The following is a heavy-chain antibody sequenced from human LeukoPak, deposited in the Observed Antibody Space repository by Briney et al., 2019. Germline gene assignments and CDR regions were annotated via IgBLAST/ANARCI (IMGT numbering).Heavy chain of an antibody. J-gene: IGHJ4*02. CDR1: GYTFTSYG. CDR2: ISAYNGNT. CDR3: ARGTRIYSSSSGYFDY. D-gene: IGHD6-13*01. V-gene: IGHV1-18*04. Sequence: ASVKVSCKASGYTFTSYGISWVRQAPGQGLEWMGWISAYNGNTNYAQKLQGRVTMTTDTSTSTAYMELRSLRSDDTAVYYCARGTRIYSSSSGYFDYWGQGTLVTVSS.